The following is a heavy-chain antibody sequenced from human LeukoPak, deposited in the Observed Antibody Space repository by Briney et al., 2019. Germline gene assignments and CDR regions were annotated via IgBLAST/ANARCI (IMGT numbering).Heavy chain of an antibody. D-gene: IGHD3-22*01. V-gene: IGHV4-30-2*01. CDR3: ARALRYYDRGPHYYFDY. CDR1: GGSISSGGYS. J-gene: IGHJ4*02. CDR2: IYHSGST. Sequence: PSETLSLTCAVSGGSISSGGYSWSWIRQPPGKGLEWIGYIYHSGSTYYNPSLKSRVTISVDRSKNQFSLKLSSVTAADTAVYYCARALRYYDRGPHYYFDYWGQGTLVTVSS.